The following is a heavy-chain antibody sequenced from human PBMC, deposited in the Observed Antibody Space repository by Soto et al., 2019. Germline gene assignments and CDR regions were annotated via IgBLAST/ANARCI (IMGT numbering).Heavy chain of an antibody. CDR2: VWYDGSKQ. Sequence: QVQLVESGGGVVQPGRSLRLSCAASGFIFNTYGMHWVRQAPGKGLEWLAVVWYDGSKQYYADSVKGRFTISKDNSKNMVYLQMNRMRAEDTAVYYCASAVRGVAIDYWGQGSLVTVSS. V-gene: IGHV3-33*01. J-gene: IGHJ4*02. CDR3: ASAVRGVAIDY. D-gene: IGHD3-10*01. CDR1: GFIFNTYG.